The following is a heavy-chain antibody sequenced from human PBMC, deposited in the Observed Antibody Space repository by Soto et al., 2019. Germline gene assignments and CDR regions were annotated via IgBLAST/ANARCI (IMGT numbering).Heavy chain of an antibody. D-gene: IGHD3-22*01. J-gene: IGHJ6*04. Sequence: GASLKVCFTASGYSHTAYVITWQTLATGLGVEWVGWLNPNSGHKGCVETLLGRVTMTRNTAISTAYMELSGLRSEDTAVYYCVRKRSVGSSSEYKFGMDGWGKGIMVTVYS. CDR2: LNPNSGHK. V-gene: IGHV1-8*02. CDR3: VRKRSVGSSSEYKFGMDG. CDR1: GYSHTAYV.